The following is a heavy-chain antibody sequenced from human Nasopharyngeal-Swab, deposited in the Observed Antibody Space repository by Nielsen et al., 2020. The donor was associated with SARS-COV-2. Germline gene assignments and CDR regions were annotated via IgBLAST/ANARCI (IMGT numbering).Heavy chain of an antibody. CDR1: GGSFSGYY. D-gene: IGHD3-10*01. V-gene: IGHV4-34*01. CDR2: INHSGST. Sequence: SETLSLTCAVYGGSFSGYYWSWIRQPPGKGLEWIGEINHSGSTNYNPSLKSRVTISADTSKNQFSLKLSSVTAADTAVYYCARLRSGYYYYYMDVWGKGTTVTVSS. J-gene: IGHJ6*03. CDR3: ARLRSGYYYYYMDV.